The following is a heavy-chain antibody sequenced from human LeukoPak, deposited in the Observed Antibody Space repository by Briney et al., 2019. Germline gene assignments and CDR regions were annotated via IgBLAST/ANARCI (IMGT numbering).Heavy chain of an antibody. J-gene: IGHJ4*02. CDR3: AKPYGGIVVVPAAYFDY. CDR2: ISGSGGST. D-gene: IGHD2-2*01. V-gene: IGHV3-23*01. CDR1: GFTFSSYA. Sequence: PGGSLRLSCAASGFTFSSYAMSWVRQAPGKGLEWGSAISGSGGSTYYADSVKGRFTISRDNSKNTLYLQMNSLRAEDTAVYYCAKPYGGIVVVPAAYFDYWGQGTLVTVSS.